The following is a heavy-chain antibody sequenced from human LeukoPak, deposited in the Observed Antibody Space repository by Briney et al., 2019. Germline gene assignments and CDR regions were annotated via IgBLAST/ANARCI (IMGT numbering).Heavy chain of an antibody. CDR3: ARDYYGSGSYPNWFDP. CDR1: GGSISSSNW. V-gene: IGHV4-4*02. J-gene: IGHJ5*02. Sequence: SETLSLTCAVSGGSISSSNWWSWVRQPPGKGLEWIGEIYHSGSTNYNPSLKSRVTISVDTSKNQFSLKLSSVTAADTAVYYCARDYYGSGSYPNWFDPWGQGTLVTVSS. D-gene: IGHD3-10*01. CDR2: IYHSGST.